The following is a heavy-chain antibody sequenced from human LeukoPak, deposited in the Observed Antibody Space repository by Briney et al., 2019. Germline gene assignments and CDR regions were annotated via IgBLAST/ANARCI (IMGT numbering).Heavy chain of an antibody. CDR1: GFTFINHW. CDR3: ARTLEFLGVGRGSLEMLPSDY. J-gene: IGHJ4*02. Sequence: TGGSLRLSCAASGFTFINHWMHWVRQAPGKGLEWVAVISYDGTNKYYADSVKGRFTISRDNSKNTLYLQMNSLRAEDTAVYYCARTLEFLGVGRGSLEMLPSDYWGQGTLVTVSS. CDR2: ISYDGTNK. D-gene: IGHD1-26*01. V-gene: IGHV3-30*03.